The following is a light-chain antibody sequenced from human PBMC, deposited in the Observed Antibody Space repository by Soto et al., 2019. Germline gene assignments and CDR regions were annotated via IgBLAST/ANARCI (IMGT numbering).Light chain of an antibody. Sequence: EVVMTHSPATLSVSPGERATLSCRASQSVGSNLAWYQQKPGQAPRLLIYGASTRATGIPARFSGSGSGTEFTLTISSLQSEDFVVYYCQQYSNWPLTFGGGTKVEIK. J-gene: IGKJ4*01. CDR3: QQYSNWPLT. CDR1: QSVGSN. V-gene: IGKV3-15*01. CDR2: GAS.